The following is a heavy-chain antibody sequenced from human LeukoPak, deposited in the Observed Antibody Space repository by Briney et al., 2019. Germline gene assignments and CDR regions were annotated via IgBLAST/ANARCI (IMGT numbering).Heavy chain of an antibody. J-gene: IGHJ3*02. Sequence: SETLSLTCTVSGGSINNYYWSWIRQPAGKGLEWIGRIYTRGSTNYNPTLKSRVTMSVDTSKNQFSLKLSSVTAADTAVYYCARGRYCSADICSGGDAFDIWGQGTMVSVSS. CDR3: ARGRYCSADICSGGDAFDI. CDR1: GGSINNYY. V-gene: IGHV4-4*07. CDR2: IYTRGST. D-gene: IGHD2-15*01.